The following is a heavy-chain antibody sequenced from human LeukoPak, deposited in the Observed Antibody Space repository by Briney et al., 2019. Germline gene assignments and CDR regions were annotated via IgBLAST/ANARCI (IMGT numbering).Heavy chain of an antibody. V-gene: IGHV1-46*01. CDR1: GYTFTSYH. CDR3: ARDLITGYGIRY. D-gene: IGHD3-9*01. J-gene: IGHJ4*02. Sequence: GASVKVSCKASGYTFTSYHMHWVRQAPGQGLEWMGIINPSGGSTSYAQKFQGRVTMTRDTSTSTVYMELSSLRSEDTAVYYCARDLITGYGIRYWGQGTLVTVSS. CDR2: INPSGGST.